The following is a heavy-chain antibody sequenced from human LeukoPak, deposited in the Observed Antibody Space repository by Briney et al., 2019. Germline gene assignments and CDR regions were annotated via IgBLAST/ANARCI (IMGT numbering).Heavy chain of an antibody. CDR3: ARVVMVGFEQGWFDQ. J-gene: IGHJ5*02. V-gene: IGHV1-2*02. Sequence: GASVKVSCKASGYRYINYFIHWVPQAPGQRPDCMGWINPNTGHTKYVQRFQGRVTMTRDTSSSTAYMDLSGLNSDDTAMFFCARVVMVGFEQGWFDQWGQGTLVTVSS. D-gene: IGHD4/OR15-4a*01. CDR1: GYRYINYF. CDR2: INPNTGHT.